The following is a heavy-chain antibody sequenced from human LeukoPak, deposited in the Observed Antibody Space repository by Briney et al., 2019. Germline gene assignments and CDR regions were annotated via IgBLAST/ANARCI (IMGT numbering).Heavy chain of an antibody. V-gene: IGHV3-20*04. CDR1: GFTFDDSV. D-gene: IGHD2-15*01. CDR3: AGDGGWRVLDH. CDR2: INWNGGST. J-gene: IGHJ4*02. Sequence: GGSLRLSCAASGFTFDDSVMSWVRQAPGKGLEWVSGINWNGGSTGYADSVKGRFTISRDNAENSLYLQMNSLRVEDTAVYYCAGDGGWRVLDHWGQGTLVTVSS.